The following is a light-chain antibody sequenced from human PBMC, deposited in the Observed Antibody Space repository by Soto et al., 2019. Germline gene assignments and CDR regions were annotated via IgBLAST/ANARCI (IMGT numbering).Light chain of an antibody. CDR1: EVIRQP. CDR2: AAS. J-gene: IGKJ4*01. CDR3: LQRNSYPLT. V-gene: IGKV1-17*03. Sequence: SAMSASVGDRVTITCRAGEVIRQPLGWFQQKSGRVPKRLIYAASYLQSGGPSRFSGSGSGTELEFTLTISSLQPEDCATYYCLQRNSYPLTFGGGTKVDIK.